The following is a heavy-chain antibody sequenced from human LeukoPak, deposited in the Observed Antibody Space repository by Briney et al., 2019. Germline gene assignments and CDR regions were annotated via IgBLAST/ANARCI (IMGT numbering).Heavy chain of an antibody. CDR3: ARDAEVTATYWYFDL. CDR2: IWSDGIGK. J-gene: IGHJ2*01. Sequence: GRSLRLSCAASGFTLSHYGMHWVRQAPGKGLEWVADIWSDGIGKYYADSVKGRFTISRDSSKNTVSLQMNSLRAEDTGVYFCARDAEVTATYWYFDLWGRGTLVTVS. CDR1: GFTLSHYG. D-gene: IGHD4-11*01. V-gene: IGHV3-33*01.